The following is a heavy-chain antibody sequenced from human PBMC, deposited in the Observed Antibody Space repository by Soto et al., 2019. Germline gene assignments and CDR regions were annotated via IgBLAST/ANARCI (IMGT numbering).Heavy chain of an antibody. CDR3: TRDGAPTLTKEFDI. CDR1: GFTFSSYS. J-gene: IGHJ3*02. Sequence: PGGSLRLSCAASGFTFSSYSMNWVRQAPGQGLEWVSSISTSSSYIYYADSVKGRFTISRDNAKDSLYLQMNSLRVEDTAVYYCTRDGAPTLTKEFDIWGQGTMVTV. CDR2: ISTSSSYI. D-gene: IGHD3-9*01. V-gene: IGHV3-21*01.